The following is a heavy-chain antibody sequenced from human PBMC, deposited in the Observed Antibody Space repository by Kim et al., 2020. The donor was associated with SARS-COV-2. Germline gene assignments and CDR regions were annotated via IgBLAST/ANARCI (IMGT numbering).Heavy chain of an antibody. D-gene: IGHD3-16*01. CDR3: ARDRETDMSTAWFVP. CDR2: IIPVVGLT. Sequence: SVKVSCKASGGTISNSPISWVRQAPGQGPEWMGRIIPVVGLTNYAQRFQERVKITADKSTNTAYMELSSLRSEDTDVYYCARDRETDMSTAWFVPWGQG. V-gene: IGHV1-69*04. CDR1: GGTISNSP. J-gene: IGHJ5*02.